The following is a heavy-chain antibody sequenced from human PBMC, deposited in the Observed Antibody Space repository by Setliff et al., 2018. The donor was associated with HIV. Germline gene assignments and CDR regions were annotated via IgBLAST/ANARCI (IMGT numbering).Heavy chain of an antibody. CDR1: GFRFSDHF. Sequence: GGSLRLSCAASGFRFSDHFASWFRQAPGKGLEWISDISSSGDTSNYADSVKGRFTISRDNAQNSVFLQMNSLRAEDTAVYYCAKELAASGLGYFDSWGRGILVTVSS. D-gene: IGHD3-22*01. J-gene: IGHJ4*02. CDR2: ISSSGDTS. CDR3: AKELAASGLGYFDS. V-gene: IGHV3-11*04.